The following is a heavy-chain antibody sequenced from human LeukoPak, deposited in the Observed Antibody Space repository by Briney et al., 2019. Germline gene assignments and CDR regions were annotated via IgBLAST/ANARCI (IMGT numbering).Heavy chain of an antibody. Sequence: GGSLRLSCAASGFTFSSYDMSWVRQAPGKGLESVSHISGSGSSTYYADSVKGRFTISRDNSKNTLYLQMNSLRAEDTAVYYCARGREDYYDSSGHGIIDYWGQGTLVTVSS. CDR2: ISGSGSST. CDR3: ARGREDYYDSSGHGIIDY. D-gene: IGHD3-22*01. J-gene: IGHJ4*02. V-gene: IGHV3-23*01. CDR1: GFTFSSYD.